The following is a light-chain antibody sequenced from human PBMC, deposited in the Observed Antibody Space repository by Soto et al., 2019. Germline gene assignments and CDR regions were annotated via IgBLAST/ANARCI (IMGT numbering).Light chain of an antibody. CDR2: EGS. CDR1: XXXVGSYNL. J-gene: IGLJ1*01. Sequence: QSVLTQPASVSGSPGQSITISCTGTXXXVGSYNLVSWYQQHPGKAPKLMIYEGSKRPSGVSNRFSGSKSGNTASLTISGLQAEDEADYYCCSYAGSSLYVFGTGTKLTVL. V-gene: IGLV2-23*01. CDR3: CSYAGSSLYV.